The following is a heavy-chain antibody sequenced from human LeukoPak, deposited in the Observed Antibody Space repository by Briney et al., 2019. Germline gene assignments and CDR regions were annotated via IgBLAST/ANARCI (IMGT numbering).Heavy chain of an antibody. CDR1: GFTFSSYG. CDR2: IWYDGSNK. Sequence: GGSLRLSCAASGFTFSSYGMHWVRQAPGKGLEWVAVIWYDGSNKYYADSVKGRFTISRDNSKNTLYLQMNSLRAEDTAVYYCAKDGSWGYCSSTSCYLDYWGQGTLVTVSS. J-gene: IGHJ4*02. D-gene: IGHD2-2*01. CDR3: AKDGSWGYCSSTSCYLDY. V-gene: IGHV3-33*06.